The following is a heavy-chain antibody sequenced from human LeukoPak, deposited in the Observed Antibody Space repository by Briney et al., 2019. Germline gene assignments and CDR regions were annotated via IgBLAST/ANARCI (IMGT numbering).Heavy chain of an antibody. CDR2: IYYSGST. D-gene: IGHD3-10*01. J-gene: IGHJ3*02. CDR1: GGSISSYY. Sequence: SETLSLTCTVSGGSISSYYWSWIRQPPGKGLEWIGYIYYSGSTNYNPSLKSRVTISVDTSKNQFSLKLSSATAADTAVYYCASYYGSGSYASDAFDIWGQGTMVTVSS. V-gene: IGHV4-59*08. CDR3: ASYYGSGSYASDAFDI.